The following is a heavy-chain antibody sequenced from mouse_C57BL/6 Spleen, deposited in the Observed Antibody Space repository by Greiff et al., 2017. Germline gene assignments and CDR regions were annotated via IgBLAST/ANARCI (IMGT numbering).Heavy chain of an antibody. CDR1: GFTFSDAW. D-gene: IGHD2-4*01. CDR3: TRRGDYDSAWFAY. J-gene: IGHJ3*01. Sequence: EVKVVESGGGLVQPGGSMKLSCAASGFTFSDAWMDWVRQSPEKGLEWVAEIRNKANNHATYYAESVKGRFTISRDDSKSSVYLQMNSLRAEDTGIYYCTRRGDYDSAWFAYWGQGTLVTVSA. V-gene: IGHV6-6*01. CDR2: IRNKANNHAT.